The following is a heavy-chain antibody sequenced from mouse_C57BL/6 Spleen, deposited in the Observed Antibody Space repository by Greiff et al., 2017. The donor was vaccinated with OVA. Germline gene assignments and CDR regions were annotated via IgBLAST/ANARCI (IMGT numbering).Heavy chain of an antibody. CDR1: GFNIKDYY. V-gene: IGHV14-2*01. Sequence: LVESGAELVKPGASVKLSCTASGFNIKDYYMHWVKQRTEQGLEWIGRIDPEDGETKYAPKFQGKATITADTSSNTAYLQLSSLTSEDTAVYYCARSWPDYDEGYAMDYRGQGTSVTVSS. CDR2: IDPEDGET. D-gene: IGHD2-4*01. J-gene: IGHJ4*01. CDR3: ARSWPDYDEGYAMDY.